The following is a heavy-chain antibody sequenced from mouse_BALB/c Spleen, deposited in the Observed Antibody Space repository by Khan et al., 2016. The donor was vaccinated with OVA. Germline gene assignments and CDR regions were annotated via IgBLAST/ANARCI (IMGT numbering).Heavy chain of an antibody. CDR2: INPRNGDT. J-gene: IGHJ1*01. CDR3: TRQNVDV. V-gene: IGHV1S81*02. Sequence: QVQLKQSGAELVKPGASVRLSCKASGHTFTSYYMYWVKQRPGQGLEWIGEINPRNGDTNFNEKFKSKATLTVDKSASTAYMQLSSLTSEDSAVYYCTRQNVDVWGAGTTVTVSS. CDR1: GHTFTSYY.